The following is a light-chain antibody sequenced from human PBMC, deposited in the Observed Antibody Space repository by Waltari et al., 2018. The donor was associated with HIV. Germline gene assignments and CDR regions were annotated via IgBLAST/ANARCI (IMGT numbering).Light chain of an antibody. V-gene: IGLV2-8*01. CDR1: SSDIGAYKF. CDR3: TSVSGSFNFVV. Sequence: QSALTQPPSASGSPGQSVTISCTGTSSDIGAYKFVSWYQQHPGKAPKLIIYEVNQRPSGVPDRFSGSKSGNTASLTVSGLQDEDEADYYCTSVSGSFNFVVFGGGTKLTVL. J-gene: IGLJ2*01. CDR2: EVN.